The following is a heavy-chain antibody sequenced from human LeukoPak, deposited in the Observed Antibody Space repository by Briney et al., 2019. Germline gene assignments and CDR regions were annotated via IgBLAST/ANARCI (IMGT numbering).Heavy chain of an antibody. CDR2: VIPIFGTT. V-gene: IGHV1-69*05. CDR3: ARGKEYDFWSGYSPDWHFDL. D-gene: IGHD3-3*01. J-gene: IGHJ2*01. CDR1: GGTFSNYA. Sequence: ASVKVSCKASGGTFSNYAISWVRQAPGQGLEWMGGVIPIFGTTNYAQKFQGRVTITTDESTSTAYMELSSLRSEDTAVYYCARGKEYDFWSGYSPDWHFDLWGRGTLVTVSS.